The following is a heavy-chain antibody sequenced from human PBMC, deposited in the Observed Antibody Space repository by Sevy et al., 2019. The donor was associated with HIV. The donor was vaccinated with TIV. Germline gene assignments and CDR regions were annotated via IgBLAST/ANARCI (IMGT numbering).Heavy chain of an antibody. Sequence: GGSLRLSCIASGLTFDDYAMSWFRQAPGKGLEWVAFITRNSYEACGGTREYAASVKGRFTISRDDSKSIAYLQMNSLKTEDTAMYYCSRALATAVTPEYYFDYWGQGTLVTVSS. V-gene: IGHV3-49*03. CDR1: GLTFDDYA. CDR2: ITRNSYEACGGTR. D-gene: IGHD2-15*01. J-gene: IGHJ4*02. CDR3: SRALATAVTPEYYFDY.